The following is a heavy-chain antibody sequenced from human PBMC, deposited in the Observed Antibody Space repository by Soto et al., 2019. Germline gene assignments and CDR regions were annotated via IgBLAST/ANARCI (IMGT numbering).Heavy chain of an antibody. D-gene: IGHD3-9*01. CDR2: ISYDGSNK. CDR1: GFTFSSYD. J-gene: IGHJ4*02. Sequence: GGSLRLSCAASGFTFSSYDMHWVRQAPGKGLEWVAVISYDGSNKYYADSVKGRFTISRDNSKNTLYLQMNSLRAEDTAVYYCAKAHVLRYFDWLLDYFDYWGQGT. V-gene: IGHV3-30*18. CDR3: AKAHVLRYFDWLLDYFDY.